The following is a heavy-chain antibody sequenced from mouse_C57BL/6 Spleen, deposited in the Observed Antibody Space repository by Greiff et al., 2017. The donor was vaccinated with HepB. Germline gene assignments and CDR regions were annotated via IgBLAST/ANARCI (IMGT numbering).Heavy chain of an antibody. CDR3: ARYGSSFYAMDY. Sequence: QVQLKQPGVELVKPGASVKLSCKASGYTFTSYWMQWVKQRPGQGLEWIGEIDPSDSYTNYNQKFKGKATLTVDTSSSTAYMQLSSLTSEDSAVYYCARYGSSFYAMDYWGQGTSVTVSS. V-gene: IGHV1-50*01. D-gene: IGHD1-1*01. J-gene: IGHJ4*01. CDR2: IDPSDSYT. CDR1: GYTFTSYW.